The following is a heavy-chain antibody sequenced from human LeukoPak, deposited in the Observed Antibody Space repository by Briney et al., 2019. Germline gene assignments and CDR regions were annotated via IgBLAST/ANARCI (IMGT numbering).Heavy chain of an antibody. D-gene: IGHD3-3*01. V-gene: IGHV4-34*01. CDR1: GGSFSGYY. Sequence: SETLSLTCAVYGGSFSGYYWSWIRQPPGKGLEWIGEINHSGSTNYNPSLKSRVTISVDTSKNQFSLKLSSVTAADTAVYYCARGEMLVFGVVNHYYFDYWGQGTLVTVSS. J-gene: IGHJ4*02. CDR3: ARGEMLVFGVVNHYYFDY. CDR2: INHSGST.